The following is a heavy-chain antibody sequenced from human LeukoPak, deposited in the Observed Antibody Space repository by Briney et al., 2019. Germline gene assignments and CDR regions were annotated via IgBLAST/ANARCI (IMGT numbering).Heavy chain of an antibody. Sequence: PGGSLRLSCAASGFTFSSYGMHWVRQAPGKGLEWVAVISYDGSNKYYADSVKGRFTISRDNSKNTLYLQMNSLRAEDTAVYYCAREGGDGYNLIDYWGQGTLVTVSS. CDR3: AREGGDGYNLIDY. CDR2: ISYDGSNK. J-gene: IGHJ4*02. D-gene: IGHD5-24*01. V-gene: IGHV3-30*03. CDR1: GFTFSSYG.